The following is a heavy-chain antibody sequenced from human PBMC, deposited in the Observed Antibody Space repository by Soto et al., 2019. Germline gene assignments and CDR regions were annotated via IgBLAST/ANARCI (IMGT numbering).Heavy chain of an antibody. V-gene: IGHV4-34*01. D-gene: IGHD1-26*01. CDR3: AASSGSYYGMDV. J-gene: IGHJ6*02. CDR1: GGSFSGYY. Sequence: SETLSLTCAVYGGSFSGYYWSWIRQPPGKGLEWIGEINHSGSTNYNPSLKSRVTISVDMSKNQFSLKLSSVTAADTAVYYCAASSGSYYGMDVWGQGTTVTISS. CDR2: INHSGST.